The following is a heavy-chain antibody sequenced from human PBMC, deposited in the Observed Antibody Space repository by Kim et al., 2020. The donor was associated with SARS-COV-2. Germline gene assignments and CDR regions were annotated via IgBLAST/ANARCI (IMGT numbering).Heavy chain of an antibody. CDR1: GFTFSNAW. J-gene: IGHJ4*02. V-gene: IGHV3-15*01. CDR2: IKSKTDGGTT. Sequence: GGSLRLSCAASGFTFSNAWMSWVRQAPGKGLEWVGRIKSKTDGGTTDYAAPVKGRFTISRDDSKNTLYLQMNSLKTEDTAVYYCTTGIFIAAAGNSYWGQGTLVTVSS. D-gene: IGHD6-13*01. CDR3: TTGIFIAAAGNSY.